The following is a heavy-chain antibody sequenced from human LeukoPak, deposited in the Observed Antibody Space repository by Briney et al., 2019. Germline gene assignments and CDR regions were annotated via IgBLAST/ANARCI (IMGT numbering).Heavy chain of an antibody. V-gene: IGHV3-21*01. Sequence: GGSLRLSCAASGFTFSSYAMNWVRQAPGKGLEWVSSISSSSSYIYYADSVKGRFTISRDNAKNSLYLQMNSLRAEDTAVYYCARDLDGYNAFDYWGQGTLVTVSS. D-gene: IGHD5-24*01. CDR1: GFTFSSYA. J-gene: IGHJ4*02. CDR3: ARDLDGYNAFDY. CDR2: ISSSSSYI.